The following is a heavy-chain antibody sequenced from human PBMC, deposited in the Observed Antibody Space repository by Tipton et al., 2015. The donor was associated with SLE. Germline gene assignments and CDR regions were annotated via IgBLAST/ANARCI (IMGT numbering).Heavy chain of an antibody. CDR3: ARGRGMATIHETQLGFDP. J-gene: IGHJ5*02. Sequence: TLSLTCTVSGGSISSSSYYWGWIRQPPGKGLEWIGEINHSGSTNYNPSLKSRVTISVDTSKNQFSLKLSSVTAADTAVYYCARGRGMATIHETQLGFDPWGQGTLVTVSS. D-gene: IGHD5-24*01. CDR2: INHSGST. CDR1: GGSISSSSYY. V-gene: IGHV4-39*07.